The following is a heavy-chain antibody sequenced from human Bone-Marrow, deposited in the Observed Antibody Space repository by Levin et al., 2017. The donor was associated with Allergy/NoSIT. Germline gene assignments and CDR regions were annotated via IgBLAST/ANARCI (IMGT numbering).Heavy chain of an antibody. J-gene: IGHJ4*02. CDR3: ARGWFGELLSH. Sequence: GESLKISCAASGFTVSSNYMSWVRQAPGKGPEWVSVIYSGGSTYYADSVKGRFTISRDNSKNTLYLQMISLRAEDTAVYYCARGWFGELLSHWGQGTLVTVSS. V-gene: IGHV3-53*01. CDR1: GFTVSSNY. D-gene: IGHD3-10*01. CDR2: IYSGGST.